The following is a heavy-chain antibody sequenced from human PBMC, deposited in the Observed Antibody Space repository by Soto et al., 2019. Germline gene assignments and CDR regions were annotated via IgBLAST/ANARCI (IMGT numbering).Heavy chain of an antibody. CDR1: GFTFSSYG. D-gene: IGHD2-15*01. J-gene: IGHJ6*04. CDR2: ISYDGSNK. CDR3: AKSGAYCSGGSCYPIFRNGMEV. V-gene: IGHV3-30*18. Sequence: GGSLRLSCAASGFTFSSYGMHWVRQAPGKGLEWVAVISYDGSNKYYADSVKGRFTISRDNSKNTLYLQMNSLRAEDTAVYYCAKSGAYCSGGSCYPIFRNGMEVWGKGTKVTVSS.